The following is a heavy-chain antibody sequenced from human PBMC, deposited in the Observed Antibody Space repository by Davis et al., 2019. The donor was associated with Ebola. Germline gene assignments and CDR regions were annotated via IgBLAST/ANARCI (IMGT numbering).Heavy chain of an antibody. D-gene: IGHD3-10*01. CDR2: IDPSDSKT. V-gene: IGHV5-10-1*01. J-gene: IGHJ4*02. CDR1: GYSFPNYW. Sequence: KVSCKGSGYSFPNYWIGWVRQMPGKGLEWMGMIDPSDSKTIYSPSFEGHVTISADKSITTAYLQWSGLKASDTAMYYCARMGKSYYDSLWDYWGQGTLVTVSS. CDR3: ARMGKSYYDSLWDY.